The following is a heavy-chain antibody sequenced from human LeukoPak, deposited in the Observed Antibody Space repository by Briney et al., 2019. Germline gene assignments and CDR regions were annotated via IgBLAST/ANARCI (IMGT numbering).Heavy chain of an antibody. CDR2: ISWNSGSI. D-gene: IGHD3-10*01. CDR3: SKGNYGMDV. V-gene: IGHV3-9*01. Sequence: GRSLRLSCAAPGFTFADYAMHWVRQAPGKGLEWVSGISWNSGSIDYADSVKGRFTISRDNAKKSLYLQMDSLRPEDTALYYCSKGNYGMDVWGQGTTVTVSS. J-gene: IGHJ6*02. CDR1: GFTFADYA.